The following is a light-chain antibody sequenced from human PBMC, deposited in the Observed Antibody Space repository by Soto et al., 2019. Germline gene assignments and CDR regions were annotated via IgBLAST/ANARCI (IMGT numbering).Light chain of an antibody. Sequence: QPVLTQPPSASGTPGQRVTNSCSGSSSNIGSDYVYWYQQLPGTAPKLLIYTNDQRPSGVPDRFSGSKSGTSASLATSGLRSEDEADYWCAAWDARLSAWVFGGGTKLTVL. CDR3: AAWDARLSAWV. CDR1: SSNIGSDY. CDR2: TND. J-gene: IGLJ3*02. V-gene: IGLV1-47*02.